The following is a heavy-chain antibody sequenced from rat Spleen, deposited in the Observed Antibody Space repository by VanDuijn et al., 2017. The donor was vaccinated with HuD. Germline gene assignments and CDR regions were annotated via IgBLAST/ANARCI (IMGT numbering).Heavy chain of an antibody. J-gene: IGHJ4*01. CDR1: GFTFSSFP. Sequence: EVQLVESGGGLVQPGRSLKLSCAAPGFTFSSFPMAWVRQAPKKGLEWVASISSGGGSTYYPDSMKGRFTISRDNAENTVYLQMNSLRSEDTATYFCGKDMNYFSTYPFYLMGAWGQGTSVTVSS. V-gene: IGHV5-46*01. D-gene: IGHD1-2*01. CDR2: ISSGGGST. CDR3: GKDMNYFSTYPFYLMGA.